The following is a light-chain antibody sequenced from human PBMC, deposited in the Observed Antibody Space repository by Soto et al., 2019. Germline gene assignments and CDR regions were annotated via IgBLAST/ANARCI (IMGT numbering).Light chain of an antibody. CDR3: QQYNNWLIT. CDR2: GAS. Sequence: EIVMTQSPATLSVSPGERATLSCRASQSVSSNLAWYQQKPGQAPRLLIYGASTRATGIPARFSGSGSGTEFTLTISSLHSEDFAVYYCQQYNNWLITFGQGTRLEIK. CDR1: QSVSSN. V-gene: IGKV3-15*01. J-gene: IGKJ5*01.